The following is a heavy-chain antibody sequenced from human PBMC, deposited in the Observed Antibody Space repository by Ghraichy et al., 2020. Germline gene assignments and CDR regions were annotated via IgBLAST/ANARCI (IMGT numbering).Heavy chain of an antibody. J-gene: IGHJ4*02. CDR1: GGSISNYY. D-gene: IGHD3-9*01. V-gene: IGHV4-4*07. Sequence: SETLSLTCTVSGGSISNYYWSWIRQPAGKGLEWIGRIKISGKTNSNPALNRRVTISLDTSKNHSSLKLSSVTAAATAVDYCAGLNGYSSTLDYGGQGTLVTVS. CDR2: IKISGKT. CDR3: AGLNGYSSTLDY.